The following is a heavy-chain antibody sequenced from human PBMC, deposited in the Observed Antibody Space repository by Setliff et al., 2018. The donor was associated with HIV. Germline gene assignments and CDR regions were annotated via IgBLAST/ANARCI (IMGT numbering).Heavy chain of an antibody. V-gene: IGHV4-4*07. Sequence: PSETLSLTCTVSGDSSSNYYWNWIRQPAGKGLEWIGHIHTTGSITYNPSLRSRVTISLDTSKNQVSLSLASVTAADTAVYYCARDGGGSGWSLGEFDFWGQGTLVTVSS. CDR1: GDSSSNYY. D-gene: IGHD6-19*01. J-gene: IGHJ4*02. CDR2: IHTTGSI. CDR3: ARDGGGSGWSLGEFDF.